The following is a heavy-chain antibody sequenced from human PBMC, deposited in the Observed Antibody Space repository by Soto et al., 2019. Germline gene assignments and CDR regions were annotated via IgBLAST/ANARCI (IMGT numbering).Heavy chain of an antibody. D-gene: IGHD6-6*01. CDR1: GYSFPSYW. V-gene: IGHV5-10-1*01. Sequence: PGESLKISCQGSGYSFPSYWISWVRQMPGKGLQWMGRIDPSDSYINYSPSFEGHANISIDKSINTAYLQWSSLKASDTAIYYCARHGQLALFDQWGQGTLVTVSS. J-gene: IGHJ5*02. CDR3: ARHGQLALFDQ. CDR2: IDPSDSYI.